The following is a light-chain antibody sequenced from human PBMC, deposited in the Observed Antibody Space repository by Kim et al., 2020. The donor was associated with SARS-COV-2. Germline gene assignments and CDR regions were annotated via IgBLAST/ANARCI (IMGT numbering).Light chain of an antibody. CDR1: QDIRND. V-gene: IGKV1-17*01. CDR2: AAS. CDR3: LQYSSYPWT. Sequence: ASVGDRVILTCRASQDIRNDLNWYQQKPGKAPKRLIYAASSLQSGVPSRFSGSGSGTEFTLTIISLQPEDFATYFCLQYSSYPWTLGQGTKVDIK. J-gene: IGKJ1*01.